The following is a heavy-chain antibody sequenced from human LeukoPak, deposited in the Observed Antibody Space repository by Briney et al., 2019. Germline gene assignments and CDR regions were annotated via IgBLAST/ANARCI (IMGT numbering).Heavy chain of an antibody. Sequence: GGSLRLSCAASGFTFSSYWMSWVRQAPGKGLEWVANINQDGSEKYYVDSVRGRFTISRDNAKNSLYLQTNSLRAEDTAVYYCARDLAEIYYGSGSYYDYWGQGTLVTVSS. CDR1: GFTFSSYW. V-gene: IGHV3-7*04. CDR3: ARDLAEIYYGSGSYYDY. D-gene: IGHD3-10*01. J-gene: IGHJ4*02. CDR2: INQDGSEK.